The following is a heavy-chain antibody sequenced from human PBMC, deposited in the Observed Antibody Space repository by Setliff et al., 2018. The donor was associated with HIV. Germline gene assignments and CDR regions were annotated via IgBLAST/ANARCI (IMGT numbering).Heavy chain of an antibody. CDR3: ARRGLWLPENP. Sequence: PGGSLRLSCAASGFTFSTYAMHWVRQAPGKGLEWVAVISYDGSNKYYADSVKGRFTISRDNSKDTLYLEMNSLRAEDTAVYYCARRGLWLPENPWGQGTLVTVSS. CDR2: ISYDGSNK. D-gene: IGHD6-19*01. J-gene: IGHJ5*02. V-gene: IGHV3-30*04. CDR1: GFTFSTYA.